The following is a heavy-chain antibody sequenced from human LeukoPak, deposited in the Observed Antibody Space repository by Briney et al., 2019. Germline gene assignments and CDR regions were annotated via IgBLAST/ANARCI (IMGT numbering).Heavy chain of an antibody. CDR3: ARGDSAVYNWFDP. CDR1: GGSFSGFY. V-gene: IGHV4-34*01. D-gene: IGHD2-8*01. CDR2: INHRGST. J-gene: IGHJ5*02. Sequence: SETLSLTCAVYGGSFSGFYWSWIRQPPGKGLEWIGEINHRGSTNYNPSLKSRVTISVDTSKNQFSLKLSSVTAADTAVYYCARGDSAVYNWFDPWGQGTLVTVSS.